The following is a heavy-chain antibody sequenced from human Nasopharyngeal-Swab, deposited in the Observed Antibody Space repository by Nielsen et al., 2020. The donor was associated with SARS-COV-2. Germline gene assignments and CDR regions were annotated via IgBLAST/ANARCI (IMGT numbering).Heavy chain of an antibody. Sequence: SQTLSLTCAVYGGSFSGYYWSWIRQPPGKGLGWIGEINHSGSTNYNPSLKSRVTISVYTSKNQFSLKLSSVTAADTAVYYCARYCSSTSCSLGMDVWGQGTTVTVSS. J-gene: IGHJ6*02. CDR1: GGSFSGYY. D-gene: IGHD2-2*01. CDR3: ARYCSSTSCSLGMDV. V-gene: IGHV4-34*01. CDR2: INHSGST.